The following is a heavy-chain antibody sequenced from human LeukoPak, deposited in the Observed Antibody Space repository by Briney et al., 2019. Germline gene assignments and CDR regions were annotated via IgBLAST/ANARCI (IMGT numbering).Heavy chain of an antibody. CDR2: IYYSGST. V-gene: IGHV4-39*07. CDR3: ARLRRTPYFDH. Sequence: PSETLSLTCTVSGGSISSSSYYWGWIRQPPGKGLEWIGSIYYSGSTYYNPSLKSRVTISVDTSKNQFSLKLSSVTAADTAVYYCARLRRTPYFDHWGQGTLVTVSS. D-gene: IGHD4-17*01. CDR1: GGSISSSSYY. J-gene: IGHJ4*02.